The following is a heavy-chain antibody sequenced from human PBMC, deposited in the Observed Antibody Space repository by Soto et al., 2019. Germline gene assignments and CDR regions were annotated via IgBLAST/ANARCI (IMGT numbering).Heavy chain of an antibody. D-gene: IGHD3-3*01. V-gene: IGHV3-43*01. CDR2: ISWDGGST. CDR3: AKGWASYDFWSGYYGHFDY. Sequence: GGSLRLSCAASGFTFDDYTMHWVRQAPGKGLEWVSLISWDGGSTYYADSVKGRFTISRDNSKNSLYLQMNSLRTEDTALYYCAKGWASYDFWSGYYGHFDYCGQGTLVTVSS. CDR1: GFTFDDYT. J-gene: IGHJ4*02.